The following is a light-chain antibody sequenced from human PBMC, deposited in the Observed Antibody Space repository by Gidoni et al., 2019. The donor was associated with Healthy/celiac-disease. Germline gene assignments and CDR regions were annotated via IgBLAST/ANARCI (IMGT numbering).Light chain of an antibody. J-gene: IGLJ1*01. Sequence: QSVLTQPPSVSGAPGKRVTIPCTGSSTNIGAGYDVHWYQQHPGTAPKLLIYGNSNRPSAVPYRFSGSKSGTSASLAITGLQAEDDADYYCQSYDSSLSALYVFGTGTKVTVL. V-gene: IGLV1-40*01. CDR3: QSYDSSLSALYV. CDR2: GNS. CDR1: STNIGAGYD.